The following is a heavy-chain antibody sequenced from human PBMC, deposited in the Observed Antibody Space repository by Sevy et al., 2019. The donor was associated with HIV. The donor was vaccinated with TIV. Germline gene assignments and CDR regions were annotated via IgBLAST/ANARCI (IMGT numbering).Heavy chain of an antibody. Sequence: SETLSLTCSVSGASVSSGSFFWTWIRQAPGKGLEWIGYIYYSGSTNYNPSLKSRVTFSVDTSNNQFSLKLRSVTAADTAVYYCARDQEESSSTGGLDSWGPGALVTVST. J-gene: IGHJ4*02. CDR1: GASVSSGSFF. CDR3: ARDQEESSSTGGLDS. D-gene: IGHD6-6*01. CDR2: IYYSGST. V-gene: IGHV4-61*01.